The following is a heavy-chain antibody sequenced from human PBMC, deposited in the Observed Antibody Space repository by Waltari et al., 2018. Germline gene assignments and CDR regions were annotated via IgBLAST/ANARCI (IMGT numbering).Heavy chain of an antibody. CDR2: ISGSGGST. CDR3: AKGKGYLAAPDAFDI. V-gene: IGHV3-23*01. CDR1: GFTFSSYA. D-gene: IGHD6-25*01. Sequence: EVQLLESGGGLVQPGGSLRLSCVASGFTFSSYAMSWVRPAPGKGLECVSAISGSGGSTYYADSVKGRFTISRDNSKNTLYLQMNSLRAEDTAVYYCAKGKGYLAAPDAFDIWGQGTMVTVSS. J-gene: IGHJ3*02.